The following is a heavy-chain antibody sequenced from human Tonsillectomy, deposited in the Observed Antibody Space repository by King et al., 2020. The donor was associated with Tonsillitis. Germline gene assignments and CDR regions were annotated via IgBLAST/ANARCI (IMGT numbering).Heavy chain of an antibody. D-gene: IGHD4-17*01. J-gene: IGHJ4*02. CDR2: FYYTGST. V-gene: IGHV4-39*01. CDR1: GGSIRSGTYY. Sequence: QLQESGPGLVKPSETLSLTCTVSGGSIRSGTYYWGWIRQPPGKGLQWLGSFYYTGSTYYNPSLKSRVAISVDTSKNLFSLKLSSLTAANTAVYYCAISTVTKYYFDYWGQGTLVTVSS. CDR3: AISTVTKYYFDY.